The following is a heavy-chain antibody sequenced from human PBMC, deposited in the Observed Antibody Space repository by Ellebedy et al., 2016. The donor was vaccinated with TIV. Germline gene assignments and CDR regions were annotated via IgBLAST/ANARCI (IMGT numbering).Heavy chain of an antibody. Sequence: SETLSLTXTVSGGSISSYYWSWIRQPPGKGLEWIGYIYYSGSTNYNPSLKSRVTISVDTSKNQFSLKLSSVTAADTAVYYCARAPVQLFNWFDPWGQGTLVTVSS. CDR3: ARAPVQLFNWFDP. V-gene: IGHV4-59*01. CDR2: IYYSGST. J-gene: IGHJ5*02. D-gene: IGHD1-1*01. CDR1: GGSISSYY.